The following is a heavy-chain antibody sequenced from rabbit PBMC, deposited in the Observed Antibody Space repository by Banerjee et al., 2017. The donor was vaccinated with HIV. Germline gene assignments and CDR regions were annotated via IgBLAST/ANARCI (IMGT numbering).Heavy chain of an antibody. CDR2: IYTIYSDTT. V-gene: IGHV1S40*01. CDR1: GFSFSSAYD. J-gene: IGHJ6*01. CDR3: ARNGGMLDYKL. Sequence: QSLEESGGDLVKPGASLTLTCTASGFSFSSAYDMCWVRQAPGKGLEWIACIYTIYSDTTYYATWAKGRFTITRSTSLNTVTLQLNSLTAADTATYFCARNGGMLDYKLWGPGTLVTVS. D-gene: IGHD6-1*01.